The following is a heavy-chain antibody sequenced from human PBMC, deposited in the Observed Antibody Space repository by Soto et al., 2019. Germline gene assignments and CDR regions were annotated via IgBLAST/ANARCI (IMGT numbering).Heavy chain of an antibody. CDR3: ARDGVYCSGGSCYGAAFDY. CDR2: INAGNGNT. Sequence: AASVKVSCKASGYTFTSYAMHWVRQAPGQRLEWMGWINAGNGNTKYSQKFQGRVTITRDTSASTAYMELSSLRSEDTAVYYCARDGVYCSGGSCYGAAFDYWGQGTLVTVSS. D-gene: IGHD2-15*01. CDR1: GYTFTSYA. J-gene: IGHJ4*02. V-gene: IGHV1-3*01.